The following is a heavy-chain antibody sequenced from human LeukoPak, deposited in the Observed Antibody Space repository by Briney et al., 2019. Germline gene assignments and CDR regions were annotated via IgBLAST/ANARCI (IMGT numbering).Heavy chain of an antibody. CDR3: ARGLPATAYTYYYDSSGPDY. J-gene: IGHJ4*02. D-gene: IGHD3-22*01. Sequence: ASVKVSCKASGYTFTSYYMHWVRQAPGQGLEWMGIINPSGGSTSYAQKFQGRVTMTRDMSTSTVYMELSSLRSEDTAVYYCARGLPATAYTYYYDSSGPDYWGQGTLVTVSS. CDR1: GYTFTSYY. V-gene: IGHV1-46*01. CDR2: INPSGGST.